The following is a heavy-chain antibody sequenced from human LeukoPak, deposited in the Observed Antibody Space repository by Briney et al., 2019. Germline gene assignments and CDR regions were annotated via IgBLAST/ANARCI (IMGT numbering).Heavy chain of an antibody. J-gene: IGHJ4*02. Sequence: PGGSLRLSCAASGFTFSSYAMSWVRQAPGKGLEWVSAISGSGGSTYYADSVKSRFTISRDNSKNTLYLQMNSLRAEDTAVYYCAKGYNYYDSSGPFDYWGQGTLVTVSS. V-gene: IGHV3-23*01. CDR3: AKGYNYYDSSGPFDY. CDR1: GFTFSSYA. D-gene: IGHD3-22*01. CDR2: ISGSGGST.